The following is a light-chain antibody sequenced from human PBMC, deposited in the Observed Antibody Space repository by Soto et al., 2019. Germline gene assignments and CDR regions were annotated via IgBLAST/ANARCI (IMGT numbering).Light chain of an antibody. CDR2: GAS. V-gene: IGKV3-20*01. CDR3: QQDGSPLT. J-gene: IGKJ4*01. Sequence: EIVLTQSPGTLSLSPGERATLSCRASQSVSGSYLAWYQQKPGQAPRLLIYGASSRATGIPDRFSGSGSGTDFTLTISRLDHEDFAKYYCQQDGSPLTFGGGTKVEIK. CDR1: QSVSGSY.